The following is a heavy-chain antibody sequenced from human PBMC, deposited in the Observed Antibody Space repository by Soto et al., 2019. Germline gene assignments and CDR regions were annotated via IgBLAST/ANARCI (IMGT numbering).Heavy chain of an antibody. CDR3: AREVDSSSDDAFDI. D-gene: IGHD6-13*01. CDR2: IWYDGSNK. Sequence: GGSLRLSCAASGFTFSSYGMHWVRQAPGKGLEWVAVIWYDGSNKYYADSVKGRFTISRDNSKNTLYLQMNSLRAEDTAVYYCAREVDSSSDDAFDIWGQGTMVTVSS. CDR1: GFTFSSYG. V-gene: IGHV3-33*01. J-gene: IGHJ3*02.